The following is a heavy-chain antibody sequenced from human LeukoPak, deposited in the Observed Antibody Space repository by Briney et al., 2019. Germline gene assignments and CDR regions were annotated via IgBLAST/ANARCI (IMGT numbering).Heavy chain of an antibody. CDR1: GYTLTELS. V-gene: IGHV1-24*01. Sequence: ASVKVSCKVSGYTLTELSMHWVRQAPGKGLEWMGGFDPEDGETIYAQKFQGRVTMTEDTSTDTAYMELSSLRSEDTAVYYCATDFCSSTSCPWNWFDPWGQGTLVTVSS. CDR2: FDPEDGET. D-gene: IGHD2-2*01. J-gene: IGHJ5*02. CDR3: ATDFCSSTSCPWNWFDP.